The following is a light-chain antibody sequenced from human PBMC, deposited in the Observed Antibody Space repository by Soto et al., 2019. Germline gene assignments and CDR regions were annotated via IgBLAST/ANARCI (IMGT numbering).Light chain of an antibody. CDR1: QSVARNS. CDR2: AAS. Sequence: EIVLTQSPGTLSLSPGERATLSCRASQSVARNSIAWYQQKPGQAPRLLIHAASGRATDVPDRFSGSGSGTAFTLTISEVQPEDVAVYHCQQYATSPLTFGAGTKVEL. CDR3: QQYATSPLT. V-gene: IGKV3-20*01. J-gene: IGKJ4*01.